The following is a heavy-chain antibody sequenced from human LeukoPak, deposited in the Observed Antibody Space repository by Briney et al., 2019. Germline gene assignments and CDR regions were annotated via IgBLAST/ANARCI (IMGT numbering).Heavy chain of an antibody. CDR2: INPNSGGT. Sequence: ASVKVSCKASGYTFTGYYMHWVRQAPGQGLEWIGWINPNSGGTNYAQKFQGRVTMTRDTSISTAYMELSRLRSDDTAVYYCARDIVNHYYYYMDVWGKGTTVTVSS. CDR3: ARDIVNHYYYYMDV. D-gene: IGHD1-26*01. V-gene: IGHV1-2*02. J-gene: IGHJ6*03. CDR1: GYTFTGYY.